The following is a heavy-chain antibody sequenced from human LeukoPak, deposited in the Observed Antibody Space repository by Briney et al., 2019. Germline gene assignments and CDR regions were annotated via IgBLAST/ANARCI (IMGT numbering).Heavy chain of an antibody. CDR3: ARDNSVGDIAWWFDP. J-gene: IGHJ5*02. CDR2: INPTGTTT. D-gene: IGHD3-10*01. V-gene: IGHV1-46*01. Sequence: GASVKASCKASGYTFTGYYMHWVRQAPGQGLEWVGLINPTGTTTLYAQKFQGRVTLTRDMSTSTDYMELRSLKSEDTAVYYCARDNSVGDIAWWFDPWGQGTLVTVSS. CDR1: GYTFTGYY.